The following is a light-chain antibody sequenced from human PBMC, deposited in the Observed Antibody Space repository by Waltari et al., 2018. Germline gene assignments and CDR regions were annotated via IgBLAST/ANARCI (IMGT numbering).Light chain of an antibody. J-gene: IGKJ1*01. V-gene: IGKV3-11*01. CDR1: QSVSSS. CDR3: QQRSNWPPT. CDR2: DVS. Sequence: EIVLTQSPATLSLSPGDRVPLSCRASQSVSSSLAWYQQKPGQAPRLLFHDVSNRATGIPARFSVSGSGTDFTLTISSLEAEDFAVYYCQQRSNWPPTFGQGTKVEIK.